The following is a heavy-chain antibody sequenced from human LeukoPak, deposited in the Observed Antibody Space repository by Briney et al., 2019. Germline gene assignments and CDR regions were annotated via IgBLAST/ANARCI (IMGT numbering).Heavy chain of an antibody. J-gene: IGHJ4*02. CDR1: GGSISTYY. CDR2: IYNSGSP. V-gene: IGHV4-59*08. D-gene: IGHD2-21*02. CDR3: ARSKYCGGDCYYFDY. Sequence: SETLSLTCSVSGGSISTYYWSWIRQTPGKGLEEIGYIYNSGSPNYNPSLEGRVTMSIDTSKNQFSLKLSSVTAADTAVYYCARSKYCGGDCYYFDYWGQGTLVTVSS.